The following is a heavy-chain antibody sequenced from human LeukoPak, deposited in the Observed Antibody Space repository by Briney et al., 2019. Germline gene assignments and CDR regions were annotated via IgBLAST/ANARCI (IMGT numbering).Heavy chain of an antibody. CDR2: IREERGQE. V-gene: IGHV3-7*03. J-gene: IGHJ5*02. D-gene: IGHD5-18*01. CDR1: GLTVSNHW. CDR3: ASLDTAKQPLANH. Sequence: GGSLRLSCVASGLTVSNHWMSWVRQAPGKGLEWVANIREERGQEYYVDSVKGRFTISKTSAKNSLYLQMNTLRVEDTAMYYCASLDTAKQPLANHWGQGTLVTVSS.